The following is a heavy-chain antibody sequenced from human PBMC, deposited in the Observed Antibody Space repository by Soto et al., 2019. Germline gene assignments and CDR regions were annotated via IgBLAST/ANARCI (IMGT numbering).Heavy chain of an antibody. CDR2: IRSKAYGGTT. CDR3: TRWSYYYDSSGYYYDY. J-gene: IGHJ4*02. CDR1: GFTFGDYA. D-gene: IGHD3-22*01. V-gene: IGHV3-49*03. Sequence: PGGSLRLSCTASGFTFGDYAMSWFRQAPGKGLEWVGFIRSKAYGGTTEYAASVKGRFTISRDDSKSIAYPQMNSLKTEDTAVYYCTRWSYYYDSSGYYYDYWGQGTLVTVSS.